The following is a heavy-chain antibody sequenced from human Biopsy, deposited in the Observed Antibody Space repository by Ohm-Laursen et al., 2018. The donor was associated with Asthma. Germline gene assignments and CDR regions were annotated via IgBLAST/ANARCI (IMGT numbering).Heavy chain of an antibody. V-gene: IGHV3-53*01. Sequence: SLRLSCAASGFSFDDYAMFWVRQAPGKGLEWVSLIYSGDNTYYADSVKGRFTISRDHSKLYLQMNNLRAEDTAVYHCARISRLGYSSLDCGMDVWGQGTTVTVSS. CDR2: IYSGDNT. D-gene: IGHD5-24*01. J-gene: IGHJ6*02. CDR1: GFSFDDYA. CDR3: ARISRLGYSSLDCGMDV.